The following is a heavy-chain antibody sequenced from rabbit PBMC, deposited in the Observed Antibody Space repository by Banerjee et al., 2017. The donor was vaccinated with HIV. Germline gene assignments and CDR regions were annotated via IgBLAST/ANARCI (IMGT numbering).Heavy chain of an antibody. V-gene: IGHV1S45*01. Sequence: QEQLVESGGDLVKPGASLTLTCTASGFSFSSSHAMCWVRQAPGKGLEWIACIHTSSSGTTWYASWAKGRFTISKTSSTTVTLQMTSLTAADTATYFCASDYGGYPGATSDLWGPGTLVTVS. CDR2: IHTSSSGTT. CDR3: ASDYGGYPGATSDL. CDR1: GFSFSSSHA. D-gene: IGHD7-1*01. J-gene: IGHJ3*01.